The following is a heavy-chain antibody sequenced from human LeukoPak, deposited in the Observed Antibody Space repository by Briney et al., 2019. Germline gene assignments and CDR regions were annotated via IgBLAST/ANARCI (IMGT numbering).Heavy chain of an antibody. CDR2: ISDSGGRT. Sequence: GGSLRLSCTVSGITLSNYGMSWVRQAPGKGLEWIAGISDSGGRTNYADSVKGRFTVSRDSPKNTLYLQMNRLRAEDTALYFCAKRGVVIRVILVGFHKEAYYFDSWGQGALVTVSS. J-gene: IGHJ4*02. CDR3: AKRGVVIRVILVGFHKEAYYFDS. V-gene: IGHV3-23*01. D-gene: IGHD3-22*01. CDR1: GITLSNYG.